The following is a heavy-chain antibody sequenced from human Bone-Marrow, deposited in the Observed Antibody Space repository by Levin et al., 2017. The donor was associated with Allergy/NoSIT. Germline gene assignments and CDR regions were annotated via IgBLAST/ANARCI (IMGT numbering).Heavy chain of an antibody. D-gene: IGHD3-9*01. CDR3: AKGTTGLQAHYYYYYYMDV. J-gene: IGHJ6*03. CDR1: GFTFSSYG. Sequence: GGSLRLSCAASGFTFSSYGMHWVRQAPGKGLEWVAVISYDGSNKYYADSVKGRFTISRDNSKNTLYLQMNSLRAEDTAVYYCAKGTTGLQAHYYYYYYMDVWGKGTTVTVSS. V-gene: IGHV3-30*18. CDR2: ISYDGSNK.